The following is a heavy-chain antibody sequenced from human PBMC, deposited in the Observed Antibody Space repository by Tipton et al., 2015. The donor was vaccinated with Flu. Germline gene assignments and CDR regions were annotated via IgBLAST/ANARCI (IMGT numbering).Heavy chain of an antibody. J-gene: IGHJ4*02. Sequence: LRLSCTVSGGSISSYYWSWIRQPPGKGLEWIGYIYYSGSTNYNPSLKSRVTISVDTSKNQFSLKLSSVTAADTAVYYCARALSYYDFWSGYYDYWGQGTLVTVSS. V-gene: IGHV4-59*01. CDR2: IYYSGST. CDR1: GGSISSYY. CDR3: ARALSYYDFWSGYYDY. D-gene: IGHD3-3*01.